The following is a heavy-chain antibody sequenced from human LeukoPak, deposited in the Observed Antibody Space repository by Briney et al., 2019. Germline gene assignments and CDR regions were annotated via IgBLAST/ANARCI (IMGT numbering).Heavy chain of an antibody. J-gene: IGHJ4*02. Sequence: PGGSLTLSCAASGCTLSGYDMHWVRRPPAKGLVWVAVISYQGSNKFYADSVKGRFTISRDNSKNKLYLQMNTLRAEDTAVYFCWRDPYYYDSRGYYGEGFDYWGEGELCTVSS. V-gene: IGHV3-30*03. CDR1: GCTLSGYD. D-gene: IGHD3-22*01. CDR3: WRDPYYYDSRGYYGEGFDY. CDR2: ISYQGSNK.